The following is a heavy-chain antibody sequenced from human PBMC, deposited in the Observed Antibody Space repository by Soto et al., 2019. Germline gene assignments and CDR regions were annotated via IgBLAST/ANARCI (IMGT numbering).Heavy chain of an antibody. Sequence: QMQLQESGPGLVKPSGPLSLTCTVSGVSINSANWWTWVRQSPGKGLEWIGEIYHSGSTNFNPSLKSRVTISVDNSKNQFYLELTSVTAADTAVYYCARYCGGGSCYLGAFDIWGQGTMVTVSS. CDR3: ARYCGGGSCYLGAFDI. CDR2: IYHSGST. V-gene: IGHV4-4*02. D-gene: IGHD2-15*01. J-gene: IGHJ3*02. CDR1: GVSINSANW.